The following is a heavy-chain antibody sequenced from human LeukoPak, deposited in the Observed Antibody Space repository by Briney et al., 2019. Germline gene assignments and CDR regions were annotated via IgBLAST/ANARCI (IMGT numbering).Heavy chain of an antibody. Sequence: PSETLSLTCTVSGGSISSSSYYWGWIRQPPGKGLEWIGSIYYSGSTYYNPSLKSRVTISVDTSKNQFSLKLSSVTAADTAVYYCTMVRAGQTNWFDPWGQGTLVTVSS. CDR3: TMVRAGQTNWFDP. CDR2: IYYSGST. D-gene: IGHD3-10*01. CDR1: GGSISSSSYY. J-gene: IGHJ5*02. V-gene: IGHV4-39*07.